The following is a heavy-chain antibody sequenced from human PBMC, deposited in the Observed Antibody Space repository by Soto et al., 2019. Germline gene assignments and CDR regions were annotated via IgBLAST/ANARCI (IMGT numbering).Heavy chain of an antibody. CDR1: GFTFSSYW. CDR3: AREYNSSWYNGY. J-gene: IGHJ4*02. V-gene: IGHV3-74*01. CDR2: INSDGSST. Sequence: GGSLRLSCAASGFTFSSYWMHWVRQAPGKGLVWVSRINSDGSSTSYADSVKGRFTISRDNAKNTLYLQMNSLRAEDTAVYYCAREYNSSWYNGYWGQGTLVTVSS. D-gene: IGHD6-13*01.